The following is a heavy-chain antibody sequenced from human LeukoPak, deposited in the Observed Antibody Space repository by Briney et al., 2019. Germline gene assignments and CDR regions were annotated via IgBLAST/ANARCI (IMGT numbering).Heavy chain of an antibody. J-gene: IGHJ4*02. Sequence: ASVKVSCKASGYTFTGYYMHGVRQAPGQGLEWMGWINPNSGGTNYAQKFQGWVTMTRDTSISTAYMELSRLRSDDTAVYYCARGGVGDYVWGSYRYTFDYWGQGTLVTVSS. V-gene: IGHV1-2*04. CDR2: INPNSGGT. CDR3: ARGGVGDYVWGSYRYTFDY. CDR1: GYTFTGYY. D-gene: IGHD3-16*02.